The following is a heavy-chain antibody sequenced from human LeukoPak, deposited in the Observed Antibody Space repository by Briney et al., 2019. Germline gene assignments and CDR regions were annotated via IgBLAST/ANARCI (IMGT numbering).Heavy chain of an antibody. CDR2: IKRKGDDGTI. V-gene: IGHV3-15*01. J-gene: IGHJ4*02. CDR3: TAGTGRSDFDY. Sequence: GGSLRLSCAASGFTFSNAWMNWVRQAPGRGLEWVGRIKRKGDDGTIDYAAPVKGRLSISRDDSKNTLYLQVNSLKSEDTAVYYCTAGTGRSDFDYWGQGTLVTVSS. D-gene: IGHD3/OR15-3a*01. CDR1: GFTFSNAW.